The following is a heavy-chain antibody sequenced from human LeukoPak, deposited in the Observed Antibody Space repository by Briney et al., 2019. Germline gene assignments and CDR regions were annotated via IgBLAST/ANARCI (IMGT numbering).Heavy chain of an antibody. D-gene: IGHD3-22*01. CDR3: ARDRNYFDSSGWTPLDY. Sequence: SETLSLTCTVSGDSITNYYWSWIRQPAGKGLEWIGRIYNSGTTNYNPSLKSRVTMSVDTPKSQFSLKLSSVTAADTAVYYCARDRNYFDSSGWTPLDYWGQGTLVTVSS. V-gene: IGHV4-4*07. CDR1: GDSITNYY. CDR2: IYNSGTT. J-gene: IGHJ4*02.